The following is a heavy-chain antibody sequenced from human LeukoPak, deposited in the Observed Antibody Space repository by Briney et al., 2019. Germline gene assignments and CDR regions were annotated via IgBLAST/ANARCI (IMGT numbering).Heavy chain of an antibody. D-gene: IGHD3-10*01. CDR1: GFTFSSYG. V-gene: IGHV3-30*18. CDR2: ISYDGSNK. Sequence: GRSLRLSCAASGFTFSSYGMHWVRQAPVKGLEWVAVISYDGSNKYYADSVKGRFTISRDNSKNTLYLQMNSLRGEDTAVYYCAKEARGELLFFWCWGQGTLVTVSS. CDR3: AKEARGELLFFWC. J-gene: IGHJ4*02.